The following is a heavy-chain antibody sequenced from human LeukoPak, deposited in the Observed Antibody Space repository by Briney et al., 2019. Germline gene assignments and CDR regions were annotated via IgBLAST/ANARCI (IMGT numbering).Heavy chain of an antibody. CDR2: TWYRSKWYN. Sequence: SQTLSLTCAISGDSVSSNSTTWNWIRQSPSRGLEWLGRTWYRSKWYNEYTVSVKRRITINPDTSKNQFSLQLNSVTPGDTAVYYCARGSIIRGVPFDYWGQGTLVTVSS. CDR3: ARGSIIRGVPFDY. CDR1: GDSVSSNSTT. D-gene: IGHD3-10*01. J-gene: IGHJ4*02. V-gene: IGHV6-1*01.